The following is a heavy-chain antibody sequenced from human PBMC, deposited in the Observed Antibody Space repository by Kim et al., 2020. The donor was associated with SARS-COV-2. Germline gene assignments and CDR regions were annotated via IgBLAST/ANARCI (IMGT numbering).Heavy chain of an antibody. J-gene: IGHJ6*02. CDR2: IWYDGSNK. D-gene: IGHD3-22*01. CDR3: ARVWEYDSSGYSDYYGMDV. CDR1: GFTFSSYG. Sequence: GGSLRLSCAASGFTFSSYGMHWVRQAPGKGLEWVAVIWYDGSNKYYADSVKGRFTISRDNSKNTLYLQMNSLRAEDTAVYYCARVWEYDSSGYSDYYGMDVWGQGTTVTVSS. V-gene: IGHV3-33*01.